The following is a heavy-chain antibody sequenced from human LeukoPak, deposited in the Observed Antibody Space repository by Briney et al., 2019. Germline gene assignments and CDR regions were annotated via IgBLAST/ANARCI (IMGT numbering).Heavy chain of an antibody. CDR2: IYENGGTT. J-gene: IGHJ4*02. CDR1: GFTFRSHA. Sequence: GSLRLSCVGSGFTFRSHAMSWVRQAPEKGLEFVSGIYENGGTTYYADSVKGRFSISRDNSKNTLYLQMDSLRGEDTAVYYCAKDFRIGYSAHFDYWGQGTLVTVSS. V-gene: IGHV3-23*01. CDR3: AKDFRIGYSAHFDY. D-gene: IGHD2-21*01.